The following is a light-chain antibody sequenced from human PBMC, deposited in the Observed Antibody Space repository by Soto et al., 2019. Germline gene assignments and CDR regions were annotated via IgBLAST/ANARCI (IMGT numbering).Light chain of an antibody. CDR2: EVN. Sequence: QSVLTQPPSASGSPGQSVTISCTGTSSEVGAYNYVSWYQQHPGKATKLMIYEVNKRPSGVTDRFSGSKSGNTASLTVSGLQAEDEADYYCSSYEGSNNLVFGGGTKLTVL. J-gene: IGLJ2*01. CDR3: SSYEGSNNLV. V-gene: IGLV2-8*01. CDR1: SSEVGAYNY.